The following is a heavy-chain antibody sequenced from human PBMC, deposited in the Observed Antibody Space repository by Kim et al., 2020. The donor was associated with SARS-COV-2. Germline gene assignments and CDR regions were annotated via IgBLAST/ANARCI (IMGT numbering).Heavy chain of an antibody. D-gene: IGHD2-15*01. Sequence: KRRFTISRDKSKNTLYLQMNSLRAEDTAVYYCAKGPMYCSGGSCYSGFDYWGQGTLFTVSS. CDR3: AKGPMYCSGGSCYSGFDY. J-gene: IGHJ4*02. V-gene: IGHV3-23*01.